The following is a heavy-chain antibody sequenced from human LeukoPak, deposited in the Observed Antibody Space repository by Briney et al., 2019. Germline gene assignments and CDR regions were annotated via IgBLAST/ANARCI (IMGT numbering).Heavy chain of an antibody. Sequence: SSETLSLTCAVYGGSFSGYYWSWIRQPPGKGLEWIGEINHSGSTNYNPSLKSRVTISVDTSKNQFSLKLSSVTAADTAVYYCARALLPLWFGELSPPSNWGQGTPVTVSS. CDR2: INHSGST. V-gene: IGHV4-34*01. J-gene: IGHJ4*02. D-gene: IGHD3-10*01. CDR3: ARALLPLWFGELSPPSN. CDR1: GGSFSGYY.